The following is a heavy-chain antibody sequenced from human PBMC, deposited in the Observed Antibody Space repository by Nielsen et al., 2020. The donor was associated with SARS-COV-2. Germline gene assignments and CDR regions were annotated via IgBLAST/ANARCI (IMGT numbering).Heavy chain of an antibody. J-gene: IGHJ6*03. V-gene: IGHV1-18*01. CDR2: ISGYTGET. Sequence: VRQMPGKGLEWVGWISGYTGETKYAQNLQGRITMTTDTSTNTAYMELRSLRFDDTAMYYCARDSHKVPAAGNRYYYYYYMDVWGKGTTVTVSS. D-gene: IGHD2-2*01. CDR3: ARDSHKVPAAGNRYYYYYYMDV.